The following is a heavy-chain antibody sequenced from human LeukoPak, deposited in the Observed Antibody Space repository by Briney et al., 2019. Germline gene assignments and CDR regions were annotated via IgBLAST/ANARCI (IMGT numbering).Heavy chain of an antibody. CDR1: GGSISSYY. CDR2: IYYSGCT. CDR3: ARDEAAAGTHWFDP. D-gene: IGHD6-13*01. J-gene: IGHJ5*02. V-gene: IGHV4-59*01. Sequence: PSETLSLTCTVSGGSISSYYWSCIRQPPGTGLEWSGYIYYSGCTNYDPSLKSRITISVDTSKNQFSLKLSSVTAADTAVYYCARDEAAAGTHWFDPWGQGTLVTVSS.